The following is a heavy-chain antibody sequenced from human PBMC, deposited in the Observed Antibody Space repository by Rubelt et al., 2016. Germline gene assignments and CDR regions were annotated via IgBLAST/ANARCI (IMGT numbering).Heavy chain of an antibody. V-gene: IGHV3-23*01. J-gene: IGHJ4*02. CDR1: GFRFSSYA. CDR3: GRVGSGGTATDRLDY. D-gene: IGHD5-18*01. Sequence: EVQLLESGAGLSQPGESLRLSCAASGFRFSSYALSWVRQAPGKGLEWVSALSDAGDSTYYADSVKGRFNISRDNSKNTLYLQMNSLRAEDTAVYYCGRVGSGGTATDRLDYWGQGTLGTVSS. CDR2: LSDAGDST.